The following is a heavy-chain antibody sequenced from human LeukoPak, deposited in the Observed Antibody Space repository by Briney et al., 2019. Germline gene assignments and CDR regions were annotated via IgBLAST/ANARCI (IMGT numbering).Heavy chain of an antibody. J-gene: IGHJ5*02. CDR3: ARVRAHHRLTSTNWFDP. CDR2: IYYSGST. D-gene: IGHD1-14*01. Sequence: PSETLSLTYTVSAGSISSSSYYWGWIRQPPGKGLEWIGSIYYSGSTYYNPSLKSRVTISVDTSKNQFSLKLSSVTAADTAVYYCARVRAHHRLTSTNWFDPWGQGTLVTVSS. V-gene: IGHV4-39*07. CDR1: AGSISSSSYY.